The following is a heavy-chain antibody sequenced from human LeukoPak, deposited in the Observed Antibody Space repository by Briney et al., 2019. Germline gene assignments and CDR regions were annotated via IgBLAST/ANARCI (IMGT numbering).Heavy chain of an antibody. V-gene: IGHV3-9*01. Sequence: GRSLRLSCAASGFTFDDYAMHWVRQAPGKGLEWVSGISWNSGSIGYADSVKGRFTISRDNAKNSLYLQMNSLRAEDTALYYCAKAGPNCSGGSCYRETLEYYFDYWGQGTLVTVSS. D-gene: IGHD2-15*01. J-gene: IGHJ4*02. CDR1: GFTFDDYA. CDR3: AKAGPNCSGGSCYRETLEYYFDY. CDR2: ISWNSGSI.